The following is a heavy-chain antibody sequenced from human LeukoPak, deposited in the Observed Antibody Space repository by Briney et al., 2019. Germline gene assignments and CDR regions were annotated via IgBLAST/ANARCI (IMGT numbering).Heavy chain of an antibody. Sequence: GSLRLSCAASGFTFSSYSMNWVRQAPGKGLEWVANMDQDGTEKNYVDSVKGRFTISRDNAKNLLYVQMNSLRAEDTAVYYCARDRGYSTFDIWGQGTMVTVSS. CDR1: GFTFSSYS. V-gene: IGHV3-7*05. CDR2: MDQDGTEK. CDR3: ARDRGYSTFDI. J-gene: IGHJ3*02. D-gene: IGHD5-18*01.